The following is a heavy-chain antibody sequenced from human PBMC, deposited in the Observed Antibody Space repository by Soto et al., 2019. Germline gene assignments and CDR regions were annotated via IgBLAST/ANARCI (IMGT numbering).Heavy chain of an antibody. V-gene: IGHV4-31*03. D-gene: IGHD3-16*01. J-gene: IGHJ6*02. CDR1: GGSISSGGYY. CDR2: IYYSGST. CDR3: ARDEEMGGMDV. Sequence: QVQLQESGPGLVKPSQTLSLTCTVSGGSISSGGYYWSWIRQHPGKGLEWIGYIYYSGSTYYNPSLKSRVTISVDTSKNQFSLKLSSATAAGTAVYYCARDEEMGGMDVWGQGTTVTVSS.